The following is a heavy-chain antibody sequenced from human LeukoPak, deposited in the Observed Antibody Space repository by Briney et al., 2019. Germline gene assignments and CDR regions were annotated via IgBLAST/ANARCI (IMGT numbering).Heavy chain of an antibody. Sequence: SQTLSLTCAISGDSVSSNSAAWNWIRQSPSRGLERLGRTYYRSKWYNDYAEPVKSRITINPDTSKNQFSLQLNSVTPEDTAMYYCASGGASSRKLFDYWGQGTLVTVSS. CDR2: TYYRSKWYN. CDR3: ASGGASSRKLFDY. V-gene: IGHV6-1*01. J-gene: IGHJ4*02. D-gene: IGHD6-6*01. CDR1: GDSVSSNSAA.